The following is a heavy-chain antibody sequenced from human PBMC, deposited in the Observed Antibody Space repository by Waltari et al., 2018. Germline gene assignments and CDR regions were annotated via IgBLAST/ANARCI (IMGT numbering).Heavy chain of an antibody. Sequence: QVQLQESGPGLVKPSETLSLTCPVLGDPISGYYWSWIRQPPGKGLEWIWYSGNKYNPSLKSRVTMSLDTSKNQFSLKLSSVTAADTAVYYCARSYTVTTSPIAGYWGQGTLVTVSS. D-gene: IGHD4-17*01. V-gene: IGHV4-59*01. CDR1: GDPISGYY. J-gene: IGHJ4*02. CDR3: ARSYTVTTSPIAGY. CDR2: SGN.